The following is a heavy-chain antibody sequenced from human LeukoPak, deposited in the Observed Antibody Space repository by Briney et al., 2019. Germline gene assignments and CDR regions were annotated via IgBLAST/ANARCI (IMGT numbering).Heavy chain of an antibody. CDR3: ARRQRWLQPHFDY. CDR2: ITSRSGNI. V-gene: IGHV3-21*01. D-gene: IGHD5-24*01. J-gene: IGHJ4*02. Sequence: PGGSLRLSCAASGFTFSSYTLTWVRQAPGKGLEWVSSITSRSGNIYYSDSLKGRFTLSRDNAKNSLYLQMNSLRAEDTAVYYCARRQRWLQPHFDYWGQGTLVTVSS. CDR1: GFTFSSYT.